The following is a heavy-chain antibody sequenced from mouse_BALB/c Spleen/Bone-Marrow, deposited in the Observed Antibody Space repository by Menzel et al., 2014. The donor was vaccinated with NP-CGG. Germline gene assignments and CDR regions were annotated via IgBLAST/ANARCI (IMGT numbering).Heavy chain of an antibody. D-gene: IGHD3-1*01. J-gene: IGHJ2*01. V-gene: IGHV5-9-4*01. Sequence: EVQVVESGGGLVKPGGSLKLSCAASGFTFSSYAMSWVRQSPEKRLEWVAEISSCGSYTYYPDTVTGRFTISRDNAKNTLYLEMSSLRSEDTAMYYCARDRGYFDYWGQGTTLTVSS. CDR1: GFTFSSYA. CDR3: ARDRGYFDY. CDR2: ISSCGSYT.